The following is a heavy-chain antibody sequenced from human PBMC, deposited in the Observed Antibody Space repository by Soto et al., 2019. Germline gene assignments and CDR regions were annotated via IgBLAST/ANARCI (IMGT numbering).Heavy chain of an antibody. J-gene: IGHJ4*02. D-gene: IGHD3-3*01. CDR3: ARGIGGARGYAGAFDS. V-gene: IGHV3-21*01. CDR1: GFTLDSYT. Sequence: EVQLVEFGGGLVKPGGSLRLSCVDSGFTLDSYTMNWVRQAPGKGLEWVSSISGSTAYIYYADSVKGRFTISRDIAKNSLYLQMNNLRAEDTAVYYCARGIGGARGYAGAFDSWGQGTLVTVSP. CDR2: ISGSTAYI.